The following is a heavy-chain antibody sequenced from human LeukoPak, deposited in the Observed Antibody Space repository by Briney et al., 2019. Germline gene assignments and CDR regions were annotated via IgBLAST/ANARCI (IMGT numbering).Heavy chain of an antibody. V-gene: IGHV1-2*02. J-gene: IGHJ4*02. D-gene: IGHD7-27*01. CDR3: ARGGSQMSWGFDY. CDR2: INPNSGGT. CDR1: GYTFTGYY. Sequence: GASVKVSCKASGYTFTGYYMHWVRQAPGQGLEWMGWINPNSGGTNYAQKFQGRVTMTRDTSTSTVYMELSSLRSEDTAVYYCARGGSQMSWGFDYWGQGTLVTVSS.